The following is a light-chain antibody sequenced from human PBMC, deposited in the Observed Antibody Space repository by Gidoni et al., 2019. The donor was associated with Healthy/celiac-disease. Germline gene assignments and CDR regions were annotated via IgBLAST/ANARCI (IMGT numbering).Light chain of an antibody. Sequence: SYEVTQPPSVSVSPGQTASITCSGDTLGDKYAYWYQQKPCQSPVLVIYHDSKRPSGIPERFSGSNSGNTATLTIRGTQAMDEADYYCQAWDSSTAVFGGGTKLTVL. CDR2: HDS. CDR1: TLGDKY. CDR3: QAWDSSTAV. J-gene: IGLJ2*01. V-gene: IGLV3-1*01.